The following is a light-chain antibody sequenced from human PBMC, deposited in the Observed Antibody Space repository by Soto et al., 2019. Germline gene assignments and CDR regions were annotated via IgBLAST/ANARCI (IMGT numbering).Light chain of an antibody. CDR1: QSVGTN. Sequence: EIVMTQSPATLSLSPGERATLSCRASQSVGTNLAWYQRKPGQAPRLLIYDASTRATGIPARFSGSGSGTDFTPTISSLQSADFAVYYCQQFNKWPLTFGGGTKVDIK. CDR2: DAS. CDR3: QQFNKWPLT. J-gene: IGKJ4*01. V-gene: IGKV3-15*01.